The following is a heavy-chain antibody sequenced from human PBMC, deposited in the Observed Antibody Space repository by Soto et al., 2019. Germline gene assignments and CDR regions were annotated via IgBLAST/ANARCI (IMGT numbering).Heavy chain of an antibody. V-gene: IGHV3-53*02. CDR2: LHSDGST. J-gene: IGHJ4*02. CDR3: ASPGYYDSSVDY. CDR1: GLNVMGTY. Sequence: EVRLVETGGRLIRPGGSLRLSCAASGLNVMGTYMNWVRQAPGKGLEWVSTLHSDGSTFYADSVKGRFSISRDGPKNILYLQMNRLRAEDSAVYYCASPGYYDSSVDYWGQGTLVTVSS. D-gene: IGHD3-22*01.